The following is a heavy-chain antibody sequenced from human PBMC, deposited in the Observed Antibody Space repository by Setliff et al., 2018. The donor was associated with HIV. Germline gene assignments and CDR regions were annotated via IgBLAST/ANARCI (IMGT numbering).Heavy chain of an antibody. CDR3: ARHRGMPGTTWYNHYMDV. CDR1: GASITSHY. J-gene: IGHJ6*03. V-gene: IGHV4-59*11. D-gene: IGHD1-7*01. CDR2: IYSAGST. Sequence: SETLSLTCTVSGASITSHYWSWIRQSPGRELEWIGYIYSAGSTNYNPSLQSRVSISMDASKNKFTLKVTSVTSADTAGYYCARHRGMPGTTWYNHYMDVWGTGATVTVSS.